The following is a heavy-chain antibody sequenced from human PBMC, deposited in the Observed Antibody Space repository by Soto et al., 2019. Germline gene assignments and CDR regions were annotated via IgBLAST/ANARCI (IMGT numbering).Heavy chain of an antibody. D-gene: IGHD3-9*01. Sequence: PGGSLRLSCAASDSTIRRYAMSWVRQAPGKGLEWVSGITGNSARIYYADSVKGRFSISRDNSKNTLYLQMDTLRAEDTAVYYCAKNGYFDYDAFDVWGQGTVVTVSS. V-gene: IGHV3-23*01. CDR2: ITGNSARI. J-gene: IGHJ3*01. CDR3: AKNGYFDYDAFDV. CDR1: DSTIRRYA.